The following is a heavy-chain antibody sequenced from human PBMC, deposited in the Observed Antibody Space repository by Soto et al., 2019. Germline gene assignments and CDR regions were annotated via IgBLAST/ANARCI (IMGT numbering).Heavy chain of an antibody. Sequence: QVQLVQSGAEVKKPGSSVKVSCKASGGTFSSYAISWVRQAPGQGLEWMGGIIPIFGTANYAQKFQGRVTITADESRSTAYMELSSLRSEDTAVYYCARHYYDSSGYYYYYGMDVWGQGTTVTVSS. CDR1: GGTFSSYA. V-gene: IGHV1-69*12. CDR2: IIPIFGTA. D-gene: IGHD3-22*01. CDR3: ARHYYDSSGYYYYYGMDV. J-gene: IGHJ6*02.